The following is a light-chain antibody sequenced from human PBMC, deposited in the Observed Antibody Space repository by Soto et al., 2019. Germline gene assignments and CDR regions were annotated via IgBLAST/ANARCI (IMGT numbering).Light chain of an antibody. CDR1: QSVSSSY. Sequence: EIVLTQSPGTLSLSPGERATLSCRASQSVSSSYLAWYQQKPGQAPRLLIYGASSRATDIPDRFSGSGSGTDFTLTISRLEPEDFAVYYCQHFCSSPYTFGQGTKLEIK. J-gene: IGKJ2*01. CDR2: GAS. V-gene: IGKV3-20*01. CDR3: QHFCSSPYT.